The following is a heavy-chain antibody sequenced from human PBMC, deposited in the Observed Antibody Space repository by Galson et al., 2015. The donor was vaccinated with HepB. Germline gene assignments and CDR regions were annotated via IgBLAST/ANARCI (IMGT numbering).Heavy chain of an antibody. J-gene: IGHJ4*02. CDR2: VIPMIGII. Sequence: SVKVSCKASGDTLTTYAISWVRQAPGQGLEWMGRVIPMIGIITYAQKFQDRVTITTDESTNTVYMELGSLRSEDTAVYYCARAPQFSGSSWDYWGQGALVTDSS. CDR1: GDTLTTYA. V-gene: IGHV1-69*04. D-gene: IGHD6-25*01. CDR3: ARAPQFSGSSWDY.